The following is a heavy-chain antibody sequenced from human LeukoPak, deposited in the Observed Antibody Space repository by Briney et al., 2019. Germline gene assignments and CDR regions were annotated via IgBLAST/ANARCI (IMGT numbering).Heavy chain of an antibody. CDR3: ARGRNYDFWSSYYTFDY. Sequence: PSETLSLACAVFGGSFSGYYWSWIRQAPGKRLESIGGISHSGSTNYNPSLKSRVTISVDTSKKQFSLKVSSVTAADTAVYYCARGRNYDFWSSYYTFDYWGQGTLVTVSS. D-gene: IGHD3-3*01. V-gene: IGHV4-34*01. J-gene: IGHJ4*02. CDR1: GGSFSGYY. CDR2: ISHSGST.